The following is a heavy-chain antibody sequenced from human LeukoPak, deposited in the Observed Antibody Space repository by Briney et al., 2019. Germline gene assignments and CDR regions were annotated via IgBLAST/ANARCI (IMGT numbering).Heavy chain of an antibody. J-gene: IGHJ4*02. CDR1: GFTFSSYG. Sequence: GGSLRLSCAASGFTFSSYGMHWVRQAPGKGLEWVSVIWYDGSNKYYADSVKGRFTISRDNSKNTLYLQMNSLRAEDTAVYYCARDPHRSDYYDSSGYLDYWGQGTLVTVSS. CDR2: IWYDGSNK. V-gene: IGHV3-33*01. D-gene: IGHD3-22*01. CDR3: ARDPHRSDYYDSSGYLDY.